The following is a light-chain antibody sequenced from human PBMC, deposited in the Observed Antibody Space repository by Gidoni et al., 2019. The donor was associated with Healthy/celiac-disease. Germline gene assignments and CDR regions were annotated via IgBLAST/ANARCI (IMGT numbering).Light chain of an antibody. CDR3: QVWDSSSEHVV. J-gene: IGLJ2*01. Sequence: SYVLTQPPSVSVAPGQTARSTCGGDNIGTKGVHWYHQKPGQAPVLVVYDDSDRPSGIPERFSGSNSGNTATLTISRVEVGDEADYYCQVWDSSSEHVVFGGGTKLTVL. V-gene: IGLV3-21*02. CDR2: DDS. CDR1: NIGTKG.